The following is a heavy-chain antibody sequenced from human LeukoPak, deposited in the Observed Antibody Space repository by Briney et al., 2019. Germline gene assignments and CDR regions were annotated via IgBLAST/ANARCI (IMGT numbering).Heavy chain of an antibody. CDR1: GFTFDDYA. CDR2: IKQDGSEK. Sequence: PGGSLRLSCAASGFTFDDYAMHWVRQAPGKGLEWVANIKQDGSEKYYVDSVKGRFTISRDNAKNSLYLQMNSLRAEDTAVYYCARHLWFGELLSSFDYWGQGTLVTVSS. CDR3: ARHLWFGELLSSFDY. D-gene: IGHD3-10*01. J-gene: IGHJ4*02. V-gene: IGHV3-7*01.